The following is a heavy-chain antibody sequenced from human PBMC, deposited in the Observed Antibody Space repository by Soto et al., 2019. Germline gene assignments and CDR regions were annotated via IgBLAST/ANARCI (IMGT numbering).Heavy chain of an antibody. CDR1: GGTFSSYA. Sequence: ASVKVSCKASGGTFSSYAISWVRQAPGQGLEWMGGIIPIFGTANYAQKFQGRVTIIADESTSTAYMELSSLRSEDTAVYYCARAPYDSSGYYYARYAFDIWGQGTMVTVSS. V-gene: IGHV1-69*13. CDR3: ARAPYDSSGYYYARYAFDI. D-gene: IGHD3-22*01. CDR2: IIPIFGTA. J-gene: IGHJ3*02.